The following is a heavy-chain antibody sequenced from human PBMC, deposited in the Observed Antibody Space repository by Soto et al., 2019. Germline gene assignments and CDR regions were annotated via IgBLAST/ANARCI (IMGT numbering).Heavy chain of an antibody. J-gene: IGHJ4*02. CDR3: VVDTSGLLDH. CDR2: IWYDGNKK. Sequence: GGSLRLSCAASGFTFSSNGMHWVRQAPGKGLEWVAVIWYDGNKKYYGDSVRGRFTISRDNSKNTLYLEMNSLRAEDTAVYYCVVDTSGLLDHWGQGTQVTVSS. V-gene: IGHV3-33*03. CDR1: GFTFSSNG. D-gene: IGHD3-22*01.